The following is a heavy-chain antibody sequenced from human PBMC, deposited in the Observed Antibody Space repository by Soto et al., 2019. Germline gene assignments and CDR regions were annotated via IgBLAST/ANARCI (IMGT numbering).Heavy chain of an antibody. CDR2: IYYRGST. Sequence: LYLPCTVSGGSISSGGYYWSLILQHPGKGLEWIGCIYYRGSTYYNPSLKSRVTISVDTSKNQFSLKLSSVTAADTAVYYCARGTPLLRTFDYWGQGTLVTVSS. V-gene: IGHV4-31*03. CDR1: GGSISSGGYY. CDR3: ARGTPLLRTFDY. D-gene: IGHD1-26*01. J-gene: IGHJ4*02.